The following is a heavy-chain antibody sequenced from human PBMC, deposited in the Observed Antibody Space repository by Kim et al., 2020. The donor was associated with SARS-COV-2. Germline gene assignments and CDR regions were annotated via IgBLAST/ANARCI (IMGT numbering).Heavy chain of an antibody. Sequence: TKYSQKFQGRVTSTRDTSASTAYMELSSLRSEDTAVYYCARWEWELRYDYWGQGTLVTVSS. CDR2: T. V-gene: IGHV1-3*01. J-gene: IGHJ4*02. D-gene: IGHD1-26*01. CDR3: ARWEWELRYDY.